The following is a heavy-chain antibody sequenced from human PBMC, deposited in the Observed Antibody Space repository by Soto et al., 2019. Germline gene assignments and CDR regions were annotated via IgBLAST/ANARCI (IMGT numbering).Heavy chain of an antibody. J-gene: IGHJ6*02. CDR2: ISSSSTYI. V-gene: IGHV3-21*01. Sequence: PGGSLRLSCAASGFTFSSYAMSWVRQAPGKGLEWVSSISSSSTYIYYADSVKGRFTISRDNAKNSLYLQMNSMRVEDTAVYYCSISDSGCAQGYYYYGMDVWGQGTTVTVSS. CDR1: GFTFSSYA. D-gene: IGHD5-12*01. CDR3: SISDSGCAQGYYYYGMDV.